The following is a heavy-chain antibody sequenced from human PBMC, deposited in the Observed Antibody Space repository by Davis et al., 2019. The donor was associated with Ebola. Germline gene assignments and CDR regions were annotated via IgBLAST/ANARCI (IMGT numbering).Heavy chain of an antibody. J-gene: IGHJ4*02. D-gene: IGHD2-15*01. CDR1: GGSVSSLPYH. V-gene: IGHV4-61*01. CDR3: ATTAGYCTGGSCLGY. CDR2: IYHSRNT. Sequence: MPSETLSLTCTVSGGSVSSLPYHWSWIRQPPGKGLEWIGFIYHSRNTNYHPSLKSRVTISAETSNNQFSLKLSSVTSADTAVYYCATTAGYCTGGSCLGYWGQGIQVTVSS.